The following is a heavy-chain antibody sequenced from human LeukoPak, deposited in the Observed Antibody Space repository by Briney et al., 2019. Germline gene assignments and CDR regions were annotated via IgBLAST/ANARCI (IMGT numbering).Heavy chain of an antibody. J-gene: IGHJ4*02. V-gene: IGHV3-21*04. CDR3: ARVTGYMIEDYFDY. D-gene: IGHD3-22*01. CDR2: ISGSSSYI. CDR1: GFTFLSYS. Sequence: PGGSLRLSCAASGFTFLSYSMNWVRKAPGKGLEWVSSISGSSSYIYYADSVKGRFTISRDNAKNSLYVQMNSVRAEDTAVYYCARVTGYMIEDYFDYWGQGTLVTVSS.